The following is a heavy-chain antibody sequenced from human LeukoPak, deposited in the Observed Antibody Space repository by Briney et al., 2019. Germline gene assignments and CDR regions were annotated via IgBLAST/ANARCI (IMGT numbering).Heavy chain of an antibody. CDR1: GYALASYW. D-gene: IGHD3-22*01. CDR2: IYPADSET. Sequence: GESLKISCRVSGYALASYWIGWVRQVPGKGLEWMGIIYPADSETKSSPSFQGQVTFSADKSINTAYLQWSSLKASDTAMYYCARLYDSSGYYFAYWGQGTLVTVSS. V-gene: IGHV5-51*01. CDR3: ARLYDSSGYYFAY. J-gene: IGHJ4*02.